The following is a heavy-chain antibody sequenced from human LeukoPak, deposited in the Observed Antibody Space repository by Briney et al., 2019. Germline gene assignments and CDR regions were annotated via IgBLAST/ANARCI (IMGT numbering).Heavy chain of an antibody. Sequence: PGRSLRLSCAASGFTFSSYAMHWVRQAPGKGLVWVSRINSDGSSTNYADSVKGRFTISRDNAKNKLYLQMNSLRAEDTAVYYCTRSNDFWSGYYGMDVWGQGTTVTVSS. J-gene: IGHJ6*02. CDR3: TRSNDFWSGYYGMDV. D-gene: IGHD3-3*01. V-gene: IGHV3-74*01. CDR1: GFTFSSYA. CDR2: INSDGSST.